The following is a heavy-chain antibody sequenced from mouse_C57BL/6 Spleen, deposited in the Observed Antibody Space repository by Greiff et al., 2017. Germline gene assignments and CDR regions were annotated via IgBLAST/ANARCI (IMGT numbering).Heavy chain of an antibody. CDR1: GYTFTGYW. CDR3: ARKVLDGYFLAWFAY. CDR2: ILPGSGST. D-gene: IGHD2-3*01. V-gene: IGHV1-9*01. J-gene: IGHJ3*01. Sequence: QVQLQQSGAELMKPGASVKLSCKATGYTFTGYWIEWVKQRPGHGLEWIGEILPGSGSTNYNEKSKGKAQFTADTSSNTASMQLSSLTTEDSAIYYCARKVLDGYFLAWFAYWGQGTLVTVSA.